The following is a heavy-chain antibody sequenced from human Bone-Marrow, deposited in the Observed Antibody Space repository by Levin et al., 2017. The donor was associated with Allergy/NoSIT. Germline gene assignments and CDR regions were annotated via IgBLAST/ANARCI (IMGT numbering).Heavy chain of an antibody. Sequence: GGSLRLSCAASGFTFSTHWMHWVRQAPGKGLVWVSRISPDGSRPTYVDSMEGRFTISRDNAKNTLYLQIDTLKVEDTAVYFCARDHSQYRGFDYWGQGTLVTVSS. CDR3: ARDHSQYRGFDY. V-gene: IGHV3-74*03. J-gene: IGHJ4*02. CDR2: ISPDGSRP. CDR1: GFTFSTHW. D-gene: IGHD5-12*01.